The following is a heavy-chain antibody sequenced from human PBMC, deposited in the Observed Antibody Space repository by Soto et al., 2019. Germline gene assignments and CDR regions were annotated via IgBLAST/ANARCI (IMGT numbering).Heavy chain of an antibody. V-gene: IGHV1-2*02. J-gene: IGHJ4*02. CDR2: INPHSGGT. CDR1: GYTFTGYD. CDR3: ARESISAAVGY. D-gene: IGHD6-13*01. Sequence: QVQLVQSGAEVKKPGASVKVSCKASGYTFTGYDLHWVRQAPGQGLEWMGWINPHSGGTNYAQKFQGRVTMTRDTSISTAYMELSRLRSDDTAAYYCARESISAAVGYWGQGTLVTVSS.